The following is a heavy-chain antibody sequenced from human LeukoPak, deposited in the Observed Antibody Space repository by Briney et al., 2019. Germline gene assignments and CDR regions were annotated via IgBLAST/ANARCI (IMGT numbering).Heavy chain of an antibody. CDR1: GGSISSHY. J-gene: IGHJ3*02. Sequence: PSETLSLTCTVSGGSISSHYWSWIRQPPGKGLEWIGYFHYRGSTNYNPSLKSRVTTSGDTSKNQFSLKLSSVTAADTAVYFCATNAGPAALDAVDIWGQGTMVTVSS. D-gene: IGHD2-2*01. CDR2: FHYRGST. CDR3: ATNAGPAALDAVDI. V-gene: IGHV4-59*08.